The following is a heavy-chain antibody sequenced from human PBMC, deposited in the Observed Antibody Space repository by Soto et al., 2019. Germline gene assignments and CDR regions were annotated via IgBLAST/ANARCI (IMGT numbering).Heavy chain of an antibody. CDR2: IYYSGST. D-gene: IGHD1-26*01. V-gene: IGHV4-59*01. CDR3: ARESYVVYGMDV. J-gene: IGHJ6*02. Sequence: SETLSLTCTVSGGSISSYYWSWIRQPPGKGLEWIGYIYYSGSTNYNPSLKSRVTISVDTSKNQFSLKLSSVTAADTAVYYCARESYVVYGMDVWGQGTTVTVSS. CDR1: GGSISSYY.